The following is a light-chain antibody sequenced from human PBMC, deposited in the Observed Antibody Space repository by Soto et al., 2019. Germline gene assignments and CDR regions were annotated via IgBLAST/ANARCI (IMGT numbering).Light chain of an antibody. CDR3: QQHGSSPT. CDR2: GAS. J-gene: IGKJ1*01. CDR1: QSVSSSY. V-gene: IGKV3-20*01. Sequence: EIVLTQSPGTLSLSPGERATLSCRASQSVSSSYLAWYQQKPGQAPRLLIYGASSRATGIPDRFSGSGSGTDFTLTISRLEPEDFAAYYCQQHGSSPTFGQGTKVDIK.